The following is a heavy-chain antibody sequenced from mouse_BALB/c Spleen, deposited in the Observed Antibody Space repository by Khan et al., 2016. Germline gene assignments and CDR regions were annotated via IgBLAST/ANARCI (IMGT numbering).Heavy chain of an antibody. CDR2: ISTYSGNT. CDR1: GYTFTDYA. Sequence: QVQLQQPGPELVRPGVSVKISCKGSGYTFTDYAMHWVKQSPAQSLEWIGVISTYSGNTNYNQIFKGKATLTVDTSSTTAYMQLARLSSEDSAIYYCARDSSGYPSYAMDYWGQGTSVTVSS. D-gene: IGHD3-2*01. V-gene: IGHV1S137*01. J-gene: IGHJ4*01. CDR3: ARDSSGYPSYAMDY.